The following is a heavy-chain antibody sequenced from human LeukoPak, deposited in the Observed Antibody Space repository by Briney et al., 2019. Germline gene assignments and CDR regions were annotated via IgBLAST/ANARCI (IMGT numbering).Heavy chain of an antibody. CDR2: INSDGSST. J-gene: IGHJ4*02. Sequence: PGGSLRLSCGDSGFSFSNFWMNWVRQAPGKGLVWVSLINSDGSSTTYADSVKGRFTISRDNAKNTRYLQMNSLRVEDTAVYYCARGNWGPLDNWGQGTLVTVSS. D-gene: IGHD3-16*01. CDR1: GFSFSNFW. V-gene: IGHV3-74*01. CDR3: ARGNWGPLDN.